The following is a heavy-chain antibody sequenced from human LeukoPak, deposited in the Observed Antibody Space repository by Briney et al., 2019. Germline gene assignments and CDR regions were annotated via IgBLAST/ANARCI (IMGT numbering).Heavy chain of an antibody. CDR3: ARGQLIASLVTNDY. CDR2: ISYDGSNK. V-gene: IGHV3-30-3*01. CDR1: GFTFSSYA. J-gene: IGHJ4*02. Sequence: AGGSLRLSCAASGFTFSSYAMHWVRQAPGKGLEWVAVISYDGSNKFYADSVKGRFTISRDNSKDTMYLQMNSLRAEDTAVYYCARGQLIASLVTNDYWGQGTLVTVSS. D-gene: IGHD4-23*01.